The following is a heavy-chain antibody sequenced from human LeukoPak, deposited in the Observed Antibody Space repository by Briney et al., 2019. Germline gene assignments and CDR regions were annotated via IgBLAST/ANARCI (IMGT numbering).Heavy chain of an antibody. CDR1: GGSFSGYY. CDR3: ARDRAYSSSWSDAFDI. D-gene: IGHD6-13*01. CDR2: INHSGST. Sequence: TSETLSLTCAVYGGSFSGYYWSWIRQPPGKGLEWIGEINHSGSTNYNPSLKSRVTISVDTSKNQFSLKLSSVTAADTAVYYCARDRAYSSSWSDAFDIWGQGTMVTVSS. V-gene: IGHV4-34*01. J-gene: IGHJ3*02.